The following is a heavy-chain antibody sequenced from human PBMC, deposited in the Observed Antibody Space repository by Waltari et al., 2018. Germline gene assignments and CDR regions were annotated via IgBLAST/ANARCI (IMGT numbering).Heavy chain of an antibody. Sequence: QVQLQQWGAGLLKPSETLSLTCAVYGGSFSGYYWSWIRQPPGEGLEWIGEINHSGSTNQNPYLKSRVTISVDTSKNKVALKLSSVTAADTAVYYCARWASIVVVIARNRRDAFDIWGQGTMVTVSS. J-gene: IGHJ3*02. V-gene: IGHV4-34*01. D-gene: IGHD2-21*01. CDR3: ARWASIVVVIARNRRDAFDI. CDR2: INHSGST. CDR1: GGSFSGYY.